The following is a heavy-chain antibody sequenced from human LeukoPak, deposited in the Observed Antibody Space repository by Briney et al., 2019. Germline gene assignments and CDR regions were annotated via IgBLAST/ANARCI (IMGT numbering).Heavy chain of an antibody. CDR2: ISAYNGNT. V-gene: IGHV1-18*01. D-gene: IGHD1-26*01. CDR3: ARSYSGSYWGTIDY. Sequence: ASVKVSCKASGYTFTSYGISWVRQAPGQGLEWMGWISAYNGNTNYAQKLQGRVTMTTDTSTSTAYMELSSLRSEDTAVYYCARSYSGSYWGTIDYWGQGTLVTVSS. J-gene: IGHJ4*02. CDR1: GYTFTSYG.